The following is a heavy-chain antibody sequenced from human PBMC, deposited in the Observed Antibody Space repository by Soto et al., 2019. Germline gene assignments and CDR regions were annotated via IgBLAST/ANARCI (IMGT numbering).Heavy chain of an antibody. J-gene: IGHJ4*02. CDR2: IYSGGST. CDR3: ARDGYSSSWYFDY. V-gene: IGHV3-53*01. D-gene: IGHD6-13*01. Sequence: GGSLRLSCAASGFTVSSNYMSWVRQAPGKGLEWVSVIYSGGSTYYADSVKGRFTISRDNSKNTLCLQMNSLRAEDTAVYYCARDGYSSSWYFDYWGQGTLVTVSS. CDR1: GFTVSSNY.